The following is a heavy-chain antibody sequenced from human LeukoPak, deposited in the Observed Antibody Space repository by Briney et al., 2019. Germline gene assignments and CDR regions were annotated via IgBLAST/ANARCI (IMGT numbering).Heavy chain of an antibody. Sequence: GGSLRLSCAASGFTLNTFTMNWVRQPPGKGLGWVSSITSGGEYIYYADAVKGRFTASRDNAKNSLSLQLNSLRVEGTAVDYCARGHYDVLAASYKWAPDYWGQGTLVTVSS. CDR2: ITSGGEYI. J-gene: IGHJ4*02. D-gene: IGHD3-9*01. CDR1: GFTLNTFT. V-gene: IGHV3-21*01. CDR3: ARGHYDVLAASYKWAPDY.